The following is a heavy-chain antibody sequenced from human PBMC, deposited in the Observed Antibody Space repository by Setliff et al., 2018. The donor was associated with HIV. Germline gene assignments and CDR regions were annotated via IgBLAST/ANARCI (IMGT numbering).Heavy chain of an antibody. V-gene: IGHV4-38-2*02. CDR2: IYNSGST. D-gene: IGHD3-22*01. J-gene: IGHJ3*02. CDR3: AREPRTTMIRNAFDI. Sequence: PSETLSLTCTVSGYSISSGLYWGWIRQPPGKGLEWIGNIYNSGSTYYNPSLKSRVTISVDTSKNQFSLKLSSVTAADTAVYYCAREPRTTMIRNAFDIWGQGTMVTVSS. CDR1: GYSISSGLY.